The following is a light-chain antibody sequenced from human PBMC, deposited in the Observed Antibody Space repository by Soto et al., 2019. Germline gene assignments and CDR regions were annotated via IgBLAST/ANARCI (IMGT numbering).Light chain of an antibody. Sequence: QSVLTQPSSASGTPGQRVTISCSGGSSNIGGNTAHWYQQFPGTAPRLLIYNNNERPSGVPDRFSGSKSDTSDSLAISGLQSEDEAMYYCASWDDSLSGPVFGEGTQLTVL. CDR1: SSNIGGNT. CDR2: NNN. J-gene: IGLJ2*01. CDR3: ASWDDSLSGPV. V-gene: IGLV1-44*01.